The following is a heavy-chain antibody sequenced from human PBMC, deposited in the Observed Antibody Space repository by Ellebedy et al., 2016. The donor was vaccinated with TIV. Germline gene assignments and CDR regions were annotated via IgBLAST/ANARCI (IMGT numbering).Heavy chain of an antibody. V-gene: IGHV3-66*01. Sequence: GGSLRLSCAASAFTVGNNYMAWVRQAPGKGLEWVSLIYSGGATHYADSVKGRFTISRDDSKDTLSLQMSSLRAEDTAVYFCARVLPSLFYYDLWGQGTPVTVSS. CDR3: ARVLPSLFYYDL. CDR2: IYSGGAT. D-gene: IGHD3-16*01. J-gene: IGHJ4*02. CDR1: AFTVGNNY.